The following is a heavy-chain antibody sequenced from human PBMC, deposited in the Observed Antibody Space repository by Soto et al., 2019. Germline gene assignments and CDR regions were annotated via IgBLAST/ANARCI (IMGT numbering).Heavy chain of an antibody. V-gene: IGHV4-59*08. CDR3: AIFSSKGPMTYYYYGMDV. D-gene: IGHD6-13*01. CDR2: IYYSGST. J-gene: IGHJ6*02. CDR1: GGSISSYY. Sequence: ETLSLTCTVSGGSISSYYWSWIRQPPGKGLEWIGYIYYSGSTNYNPSLKSRVTISVDTSENQFSLQLSSVTAADTAVYYCAIFSSKGPMTYYYYGMDVGGQGTTVTVSS.